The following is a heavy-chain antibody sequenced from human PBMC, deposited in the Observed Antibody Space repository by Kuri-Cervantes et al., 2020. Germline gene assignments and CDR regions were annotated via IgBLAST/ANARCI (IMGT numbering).Heavy chain of an antibody. V-gene: IGHV4-39*07. CDR2: IYYSGST. CDR1: GGSISSSSYY. J-gene: IGHJ4*02. CDR3: ARGLQKFDRTIDY. D-gene: IGHD1/OR15-1a*01. Sequence: SETLSLTCTVSGGSISSSSYYWGWIRQPPGKGLEWIGSIYYSGSTYYNPSLKSRVTISVDTSKNQFSLKLNSVTAADTAVYYCARGLQKFDRTIDYWGQGTLVTVSS.